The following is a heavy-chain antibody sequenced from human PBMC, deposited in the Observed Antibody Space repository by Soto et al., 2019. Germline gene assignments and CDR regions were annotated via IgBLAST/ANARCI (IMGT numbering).Heavy chain of an antibody. CDR1: GGSISSSSYY. V-gene: IGHV4-39*01. CDR2: IYYSGST. Sequence: SETLSLTCTVSGGSISSSSYYWGWIRQPPGKGLEWIGSIYYSGSTYYNPSLKSRVTISVDTSKNQFSLKLNSVSAADTAVYYCATSGSSTWYRGWFDPWGQGTLVTVSS. CDR3: ATSGSSTWYRGWFDP. J-gene: IGHJ5*02. D-gene: IGHD6-13*01.